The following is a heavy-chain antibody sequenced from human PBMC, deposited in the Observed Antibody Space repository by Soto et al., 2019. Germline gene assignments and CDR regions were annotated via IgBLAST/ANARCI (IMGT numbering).Heavy chain of an antibody. CDR3: VGGSWFD. CDR1: GYSFEDYS. J-gene: IGHJ4*02. V-gene: IGHV3-9*01. D-gene: IGHD2-15*01. Sequence: EVQVVESGGDMVQPGRSLKLSCVGSGYSFEDYSMHWVRQAPGKGLEWVSGISWNGNCTGYADSVKRRFTISRDNAKNSLFLQMRSRSLEDTAVYYCVGGSWFDWGQGTLVTVSS. CDR2: ISWNGNCT.